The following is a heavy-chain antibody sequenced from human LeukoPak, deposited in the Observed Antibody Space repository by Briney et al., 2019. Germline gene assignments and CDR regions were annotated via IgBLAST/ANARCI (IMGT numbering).Heavy chain of an antibody. D-gene: IGHD3-10*01. CDR1: GFTFSTYS. J-gene: IGHJ4*02. V-gene: IGHV3-23*01. Sequence: GGSLRLSCAASGFTFSTYSMSWVCQAPGKGLEWVSDISGSGASTYSADSVKGRFTISRDNSRNTLYLQMNSLRAEDTAVYYCAKHDFYGSGSLGSHWGQGTLVTVSS. CDR2: ISGSGAST. CDR3: AKHDFYGSGSLGSH.